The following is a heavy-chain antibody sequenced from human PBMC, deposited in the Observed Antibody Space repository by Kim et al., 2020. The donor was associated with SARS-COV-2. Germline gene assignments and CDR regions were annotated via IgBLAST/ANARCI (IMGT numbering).Heavy chain of an antibody. V-gene: IGHV4-34*01. D-gene: IGHD6-13*01. CDR1: GGSFSGYY. J-gene: IGHJ4*02. CDR2: INHSGST. Sequence: SETLSLTCAVYGGSFSGYYWSWIRQPPGKGLEWIGEINHSGSTNYNPSLKSRVTISVDTSKNQFSLKLSSVTAADTAVYYCARGRARGYSSSWYLGYFDYWGQGTLVTVSS. CDR3: ARGRARGYSSSWYLGYFDY.